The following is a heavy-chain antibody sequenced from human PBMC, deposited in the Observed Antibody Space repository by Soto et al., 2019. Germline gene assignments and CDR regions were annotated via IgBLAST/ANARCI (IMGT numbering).Heavy chain of an antibody. D-gene: IGHD1-26*01. Sequence: GESLKISCAASGFTFSSYWMHWVRQAPGKGLVWVSRINSDGSSTSYADSVKGRFTISRDNAKNTLYLQMNSLRAEDTAVYYCYCEEVGATTGSRKTYYYYGMDVWGQGTTVTVSS. V-gene: IGHV3-74*01. CDR3: YCEEVGATTGSRKTYYYYGMDV. CDR1: GFTFSSYW. CDR2: INSDGSST. J-gene: IGHJ6*02.